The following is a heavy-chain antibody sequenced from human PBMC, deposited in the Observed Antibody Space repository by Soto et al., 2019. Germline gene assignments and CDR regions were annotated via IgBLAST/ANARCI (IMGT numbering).Heavy chain of an antibody. J-gene: IGHJ4*02. D-gene: IGHD2-2*01. CDR3: VRYCSTTLCNGVATRTFDY. Sequence: GGSLRLSCAASGFTFSSYEMNWVRQAPGKGLEWVSYISTSGSTVYYADSVKGRFTISRDNTRNSLYLQMNSLRDEDTALYYCVRYCSTTLCNGVATRTFDYWGQGTLVTVSS. CDR2: ISTSGSTV. V-gene: IGHV3-48*03. CDR1: GFTFSSYE.